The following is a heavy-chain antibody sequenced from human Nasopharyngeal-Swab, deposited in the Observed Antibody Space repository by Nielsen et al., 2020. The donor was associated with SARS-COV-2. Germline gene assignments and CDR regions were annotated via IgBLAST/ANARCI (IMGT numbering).Heavy chain of an antibody. Sequence: SETLSLTCAVYGGSFSGYYWSWIRQPPGKGLEWIGEINHSGSTNYNPSLKSRVTISVDTSKNQFSLKLYSVTAADTAVYYCARGLTYFFDSGSYYPLGFWGQGTLVTVSS. CDR2: INHSGST. D-gene: IGHD3-22*01. CDR3: ARGLTYFFDSGSYYPLGF. CDR1: GGSFSGYY. J-gene: IGHJ4*02. V-gene: IGHV4-34*01.